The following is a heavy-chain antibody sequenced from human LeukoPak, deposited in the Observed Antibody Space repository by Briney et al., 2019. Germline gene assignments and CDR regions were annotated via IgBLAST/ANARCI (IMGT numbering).Heavy chain of an antibody. D-gene: IGHD4-11*01. CDR3: ARYSNHVDYFDY. V-gene: IGHV4-59*11. Sequence: SETLSLTCTVSGDSFSSHYWSWIRQPPGKGLEWIAYVYYTGTSNYNPSLKSRVTISIDTSKNQFSLKLISVTAADTAVYYCARYSNHVDYFDYWGQGTLVTVSS. J-gene: IGHJ4*02. CDR1: GDSFSSHY. CDR2: VYYTGTS.